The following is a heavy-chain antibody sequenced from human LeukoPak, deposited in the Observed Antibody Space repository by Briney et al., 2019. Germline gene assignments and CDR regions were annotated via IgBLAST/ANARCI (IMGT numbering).Heavy chain of an antibody. Sequence: GGSLRLSCAASGFTFSSYAMSWVRQAPGKGLEWVSAISGSGGSTYYADSVKGRFTISRDSSKNTLYLQMNSLRAEDTAVYYCARPGIGYYFDYWGQGTLVTVSS. CDR3: ARPGIGYYFDY. CDR1: GFTFSSYA. CDR2: ISGSGGST. J-gene: IGHJ4*02. V-gene: IGHV3-23*01. D-gene: IGHD3-10*01.